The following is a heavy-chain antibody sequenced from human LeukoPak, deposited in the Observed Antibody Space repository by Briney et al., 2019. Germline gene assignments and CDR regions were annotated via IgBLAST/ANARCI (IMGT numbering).Heavy chain of an antibody. D-gene: IGHD3-22*01. J-gene: IGHJ4*02. CDR2: LYNSGST. V-gene: IGHV4-59*01. CDR3: ARQREYYESSGYYSFDY. CDR1: GGSISNYY. Sequence: PSETLSLTCTVSGGSISNYYWIWMRQPPGKGLEWIGSLYNSGSTNYNPSLKSRLTISVDMSKNEVSLKLSSVTAADTAVYYCARQREYYESSGYYSFDYWGQGTLVTVSS.